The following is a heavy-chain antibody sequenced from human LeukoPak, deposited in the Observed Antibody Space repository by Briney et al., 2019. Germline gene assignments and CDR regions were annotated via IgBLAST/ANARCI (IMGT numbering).Heavy chain of an antibody. V-gene: IGHV3-7*03. Sequence: PGGSLRLSCAASGFTFSSYWMSWVRQAPGKGLEWVANIKQDGSEKYYVDSVKGRFTISRDNAKNSLYLQMNSLRAEDTAVYYCARDKGGGSCYSSWCYYYYGMDVWGQGTTVTVSS. D-gene: IGHD2-15*01. CDR1: GFTFSSYW. CDR3: ARDKGGGSCYSSWCYYYYGMDV. CDR2: IKQDGSEK. J-gene: IGHJ6*02.